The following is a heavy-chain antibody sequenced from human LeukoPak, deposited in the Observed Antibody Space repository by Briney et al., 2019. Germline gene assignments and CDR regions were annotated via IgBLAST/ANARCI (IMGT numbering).Heavy chain of an antibody. Sequence: ASVKVSCKASGYTFTGYYMHWVRQAPGQGLEWMGWISAYNGSTNYAQKLQGRVTMTTDTSTSTAYMELRSLRSEDTAVYYCATSSGYGFLFEYWGQGTLVTVSS. CDR1: GYTFTGYY. V-gene: IGHV1-18*04. J-gene: IGHJ4*02. CDR2: ISAYNGST. D-gene: IGHD3-22*01. CDR3: ATSSGYGFLFEY.